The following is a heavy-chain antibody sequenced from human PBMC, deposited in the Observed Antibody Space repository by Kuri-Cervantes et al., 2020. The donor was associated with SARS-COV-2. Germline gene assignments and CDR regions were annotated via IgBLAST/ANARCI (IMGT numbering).Heavy chain of an antibody. CDR3: ARDREMYYDFWSGYYYFDY. J-gene: IGHJ4*02. V-gene: IGHV3-7*01. Sequence: GGSLRLSCEASGFTFNNFWMSWVRQAPGKGLEWVANIKQDGSKENYVDSVKGRFTISRDNAKNSLYLQMNSLRAEDTAVYYCARDREMYYDFWSGYYYFDYWGQGTLVTVSS. CDR1: GFTFNNFW. CDR2: IKQDGSKE. D-gene: IGHD3-3*01.